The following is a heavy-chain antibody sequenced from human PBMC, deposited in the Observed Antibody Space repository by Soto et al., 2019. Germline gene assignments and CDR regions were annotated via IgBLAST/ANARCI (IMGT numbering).Heavy chain of an antibody. CDR3: ASYGGNSESDHYYYYDGMDV. D-gene: IGHD4-17*01. Sequence: QVQLVQSGAEVKKPGSSVKVSCKASGGTFSSYAISWVRQAPGQGLEWMGGIIPIFGTANYAQKFQGRVTITADESTSTAYMELSSLRSEDTAVYYCASYGGNSESDHYYYYDGMDVWGQGTTVTVSS. CDR1: GGTFSSYA. V-gene: IGHV1-69*01. CDR2: IIPIFGTA. J-gene: IGHJ6*02.